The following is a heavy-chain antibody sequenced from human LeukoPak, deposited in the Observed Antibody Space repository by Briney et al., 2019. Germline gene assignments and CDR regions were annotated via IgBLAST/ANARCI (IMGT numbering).Heavy chain of an antibody. CDR3: VRGRGSYGWFDP. D-gene: IGHD3-10*01. CDR1: GLTFRNYA. J-gene: IGHJ5*02. V-gene: IGHV3-23*01. Sequence: GGSLRLSCAASGLTFRNYAMSWVRQAPGKGLEWVSVICANDGNTYYADSVKGRFTISRDDAKNTVDLQMNSLRGEDTAVYYCVRGRGSYGWFDPWGQGTLVTVSS. CDR2: ICANDGNT.